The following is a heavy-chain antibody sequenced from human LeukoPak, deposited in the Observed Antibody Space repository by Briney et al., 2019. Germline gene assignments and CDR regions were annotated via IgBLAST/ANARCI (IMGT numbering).Heavy chain of an antibody. V-gene: IGHV3-30*03. J-gene: IGHJ4*02. CDR1: GFTFSSYG. CDR3: TREGAGGFDY. CDR2: ISYDGSNK. Sequence: GGSLRLSCAASGFTFSSYGMHWVRQAPGKGLEWVAVISYDGSNKYYADSVKGRFTISRDNSKNTLYLQMNSPRAEDTAVYYYTREGAGGFDYWGQGTLVTVSS. D-gene: IGHD3-10*01.